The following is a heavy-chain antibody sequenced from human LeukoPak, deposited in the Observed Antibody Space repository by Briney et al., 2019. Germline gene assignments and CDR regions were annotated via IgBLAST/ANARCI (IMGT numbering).Heavy chain of an antibody. J-gene: IGHJ5*02. Sequence: SETLSLTCSVSGGSISTNSCNWIRQPPGQGLEWIGYIYYSGRADYNPSLKSRVTMSVDTSKNQFSLKLTSVTAADTAVYYCARRGVEMAAIRPDNWFDPWGQGTLVTVSS. V-gene: IGHV4-59*08. CDR3: ARRGVEMAAIRPDNWFDP. D-gene: IGHD5-24*01. CDR1: GGSISTNS. CDR2: IYYSGRA.